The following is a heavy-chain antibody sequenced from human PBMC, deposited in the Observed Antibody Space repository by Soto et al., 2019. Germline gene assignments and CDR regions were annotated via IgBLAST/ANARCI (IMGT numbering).Heavy chain of an antibody. Sequence: GGSLRLSCAASGFSLKNYAMTWVRQAPGKGLEWVSGITGSGDKTYYADSVKGRFIISRDNSENTLYLQMNSLRAEDTALYYCARGIIWENWGQGTLVTVSS. J-gene: IGHJ4*02. CDR1: GFSLKNYA. CDR2: ITGSGDKT. V-gene: IGHV3-23*01. D-gene: IGHD1-20*01. CDR3: ARGIIWEN.